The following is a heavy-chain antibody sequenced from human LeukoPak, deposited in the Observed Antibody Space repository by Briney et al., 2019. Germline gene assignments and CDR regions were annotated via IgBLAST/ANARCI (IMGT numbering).Heavy chain of an antibody. CDR2: INHSGST. CDR3: ARELRYDNSDSGAF. D-gene: IGHD3-22*01. V-gene: IGHV4-34*01. CDR1: GGSFSGYY. J-gene: IGHJ3*01. Sequence: SSETLSLTCAVYGGSFSGYYWSWIRQPTGKGLEWIGEINHSGSTNYNPSLKSRVTISVDTSKNQFSLKLSSVTAADTAVYYCARELRYDNSDSGAFWGQGTVVTVSS.